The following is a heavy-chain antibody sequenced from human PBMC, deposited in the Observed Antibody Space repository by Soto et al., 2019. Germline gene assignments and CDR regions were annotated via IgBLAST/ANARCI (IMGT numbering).Heavy chain of an antibody. CDR1: GYTFTSYG. D-gene: IGHD3-16*02. V-gene: IGHV1-18*01. Sequence: XVKVSCKASGYTFTSYGISWVRHAPGQGLEWMGWISAYNGNTNYAQKLQGRVTMTTDTSTSTAYMELRSLRSDDTAVYYCARGLSIWGSYPDAFDIWGQGTMVTVSS. CDR3: ARGLSIWGSYPDAFDI. J-gene: IGHJ3*02. CDR2: ISAYNGNT.